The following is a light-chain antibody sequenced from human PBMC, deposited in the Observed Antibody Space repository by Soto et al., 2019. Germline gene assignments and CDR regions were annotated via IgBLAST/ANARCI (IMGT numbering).Light chain of an antibody. Sequence: QSALTQPASVSGSPGQSITISCTGTSSDVGNYNLVSWYQQHPGKAPKLMIYEVNKRPSGVSNRFSGSKSGNTASLTISGLQAEDEADYYCCSYAGSDTWAFGGGTKLTVL. J-gene: IGLJ3*02. CDR2: EVN. V-gene: IGLV2-23*02. CDR3: CSYAGSDTWA. CDR1: SSDVGNYNL.